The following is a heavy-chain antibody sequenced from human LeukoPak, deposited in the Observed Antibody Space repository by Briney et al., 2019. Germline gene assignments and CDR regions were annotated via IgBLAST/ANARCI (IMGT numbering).Heavy chain of an antibody. Sequence: GGSLRLSCAASGFTFSSYGMHWVRQAPGKGLEWVAVISYDGSNKYYADSVKGRSTISRDNSKNTLYLQMNSLRAEDTAVYYCAKDPGYCSSTSCYTGAGYMDVWGKGTTVTVSS. V-gene: IGHV3-30*18. CDR3: AKDPGYCSSTSCYTGAGYMDV. CDR1: GFTFSSYG. CDR2: ISYDGSNK. D-gene: IGHD2-2*02. J-gene: IGHJ6*03.